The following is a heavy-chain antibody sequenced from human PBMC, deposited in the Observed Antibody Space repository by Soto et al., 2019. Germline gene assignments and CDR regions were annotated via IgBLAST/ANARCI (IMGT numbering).Heavy chain of an antibody. D-gene: IGHD5-12*01. CDR3: ARRRGYSGYDEDDAFNI. Sequence: ASVKVSCKASGYTFTGYYMHWVRQAPGQGLEWMGWINPNSGGTNYAQKFQGRVTMTRDTSISTAYMELSRLRSDDTAVYYCARRRGYSGYDEDDAFNIWGQGTMVTVSS. CDR2: INPNSGGT. J-gene: IGHJ3*02. CDR1: GYTFTGYY. V-gene: IGHV1-2*02.